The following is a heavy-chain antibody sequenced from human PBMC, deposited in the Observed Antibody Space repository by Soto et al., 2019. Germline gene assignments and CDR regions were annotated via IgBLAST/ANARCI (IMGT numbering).Heavy chain of an antibody. J-gene: IGHJ6*02. D-gene: IGHD6-13*01. Sequence: SETLSLTCTVSCGSISSYYWSWIRQPPGKGLEWIGYIYYSGSTNYNPSLKSRVTISVDTSKNQFSLKLSSVTAADTAVYYCAREGVSSSWYNYYGMDVWGQGTTVTVSS. CDR3: AREGVSSSWYNYYGMDV. CDR2: IYYSGST. V-gene: IGHV4-59*01. CDR1: CGSISSYY.